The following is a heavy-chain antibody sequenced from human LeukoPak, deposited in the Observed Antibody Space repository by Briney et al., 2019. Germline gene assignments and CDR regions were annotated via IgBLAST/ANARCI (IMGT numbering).Heavy chain of an antibody. J-gene: IGHJ4*02. Sequence: GGSLRLSCAASGFTFSSYGMHWVRQAPGKGLEWVAFIRYDGSNKYYADSVKGRFTISRDNSKNTLYLQMNSLRAEDTAVYYCARAANDGYNTILDYWXQGTLVTVSX. D-gene: IGHD5-24*01. CDR2: IRYDGSNK. CDR3: ARAANDGYNTILDY. V-gene: IGHV3-30*02. CDR1: GFTFSSYG.